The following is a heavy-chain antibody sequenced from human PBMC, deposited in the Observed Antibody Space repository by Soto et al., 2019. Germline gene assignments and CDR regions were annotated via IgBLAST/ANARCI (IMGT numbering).Heavy chain of an antibody. D-gene: IGHD3-3*01. CDR2: IYHSGST. CDR1: SGSISSSNW. J-gene: IGHJ6*03. CDR3: ARGMGERPYYDFWSAHAGYYYYYMDV. Sequence: QVQLQESGPGLVKPSGTLSLTCAVSSGSISSSNWWSWVRQPPGKGLEWIGEIYHSGSTNYNPSLKSRFTISVDKSKNQFSLKLSSVTAADTAVYYCARGMGERPYYDFWSAHAGYYYYYMDVWGKGTTVTVSS. V-gene: IGHV4-4*02.